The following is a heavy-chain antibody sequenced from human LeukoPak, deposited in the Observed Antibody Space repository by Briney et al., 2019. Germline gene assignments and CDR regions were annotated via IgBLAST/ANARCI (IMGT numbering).Heavy chain of an antibody. CDR3: ARHYSYGYYYYGMDV. Sequence: ASVKVSCKASGYTFTSYDINWVRQATGQGLEWMGWMKPNSGNTGYAQKFQGRVTMTRNTSISTAYMELSSLRSEDTAVYYCARHYSYGYYYYGMDVWGQGTTVTVSS. CDR2: MKPNSGNT. CDR1: GYTFTSYD. J-gene: IGHJ6*02. D-gene: IGHD5-18*01. V-gene: IGHV1-8*01.